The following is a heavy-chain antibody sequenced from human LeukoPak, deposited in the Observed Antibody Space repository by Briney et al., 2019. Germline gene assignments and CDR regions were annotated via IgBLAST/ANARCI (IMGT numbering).Heavy chain of an antibody. CDR2: LNPDSGGT. CDR3: AREVDKVTTFRSLYLDS. Sequence: ASVKVSCKASGYTFTDYYIHFVRRAPGQPLEWMGWLNPDSGGTNYAPKFRGRVTMTRDISVNTAYMEVTRLISDDTAMYYCAREVDKVTTFRSLYLDSWGQGSLVTVSS. CDR1: GYTFTDYY. J-gene: IGHJ4*02. D-gene: IGHD5-12*01. V-gene: IGHV1-2*02.